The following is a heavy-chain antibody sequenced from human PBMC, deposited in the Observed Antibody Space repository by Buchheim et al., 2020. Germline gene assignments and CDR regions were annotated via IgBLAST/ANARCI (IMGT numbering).Heavy chain of an antibody. D-gene: IGHD6-19*01. J-gene: IGHJ6*02. Sequence: EVQLVESGGGLVQPGGSLRLSCAASGFTFSDFWMNWVRQAPGKGLEWVSYISSSGSTIYYADSVKGRFTISRDNAKNSLYLQMNSLRAEDTAVYYCARDGRQWLVPYYYYGMDVWGQGTT. CDR1: GFTFSDFW. V-gene: IGHV3-48*04. CDR2: ISSSGSTI. CDR3: ARDGRQWLVPYYYYGMDV.